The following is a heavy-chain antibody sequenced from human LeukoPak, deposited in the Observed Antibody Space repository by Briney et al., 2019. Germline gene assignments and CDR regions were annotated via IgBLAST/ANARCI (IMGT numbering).Heavy chain of an antibody. J-gene: IGHJ5*02. V-gene: IGHV4-39*01. CDR1: GGSISSNSYY. D-gene: IGHD6-13*01. Sequence: SETLSLTCTVSGGSISSNSYYWGWLRQSPGKGLEWIGTIYYSGSTYYNPSLKSRVTVSVDTSKNQFSLKLSSVTAADTAMYYCARGPDSSSNNWFDPWGQGTLVTVTS. CDR3: ARGPDSSSNNWFDP. CDR2: IYYSGST.